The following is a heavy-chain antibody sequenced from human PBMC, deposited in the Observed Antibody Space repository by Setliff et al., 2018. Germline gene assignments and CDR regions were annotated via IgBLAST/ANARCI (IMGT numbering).Heavy chain of an antibody. CDR3: TRGRGPRVVVAVPLDF. CDR2: ISPFNGDA. D-gene: IGHD2-15*01. V-gene: IGHV1-18*01. J-gene: IGHJ4*02. Sequence: ASVKVSCKTSGYNFITFGVNWVRQVPGQGFEWMGWISPFNGDADYAQKFQGRVTLTTDTSTGTAYMELRALSSDDTAIYYCTRGRGPRVVVAVPLDFWGQGTLVTVSS. CDR1: GYNFITFG.